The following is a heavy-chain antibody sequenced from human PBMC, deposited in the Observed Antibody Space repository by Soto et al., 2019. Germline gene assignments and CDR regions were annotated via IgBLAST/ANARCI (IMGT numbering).Heavy chain of an antibody. CDR3: ARDGPAGYCSSTSCYKYNWFDP. J-gene: IGHJ5*02. Sequence: PSETLSLTXTVSGGSISSGDYYWSWIRQPPGKGLEWIGYIYYSGSTYYNPSLKSRVTISVDTSKNQFSLKLSSVTAADTAVYYCARDGPAGYCSSTSCYKYNWFDPWGQGTLVTVSS. CDR2: IYYSGST. D-gene: IGHD2-2*01. CDR1: GGSISSGDYY. V-gene: IGHV4-30-4*01.